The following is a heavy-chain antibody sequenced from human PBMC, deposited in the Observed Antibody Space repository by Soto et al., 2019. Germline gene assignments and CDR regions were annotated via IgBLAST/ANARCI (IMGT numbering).Heavy chain of an antibody. CDR3: AREDRISAPGGIWLHP. D-gene: IGHD6-13*01. J-gene: IGHJ5*02. V-gene: IGHV4-59*01. CDR2: VYHNGRT. Sequence: LSLTCSVSGGSIDNYYWSWIRQAPGKGLEWIGYVYHNGRTSYNPSLKSRVNISVDRSKNQFSLNLSSVTAADTAVYYCAREDRISAPGGIWLHPWGQGTLVTVSS. CDR1: GGSIDNYY.